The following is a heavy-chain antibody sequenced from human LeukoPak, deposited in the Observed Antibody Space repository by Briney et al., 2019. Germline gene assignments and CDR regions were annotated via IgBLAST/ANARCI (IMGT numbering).Heavy chain of an antibody. CDR2: FTSRSRTI. Sequence: GGSLRLSCAASGFTFRSYSMTWVRQAPGKGLEWVSSFTSRSRTIYYADSVKGRVTISRYDAKKSLYLQMNSLRADDTAIYYCAGENSGIAATDTIDYWGQGTQVTVSS. D-gene: IGHD6-13*01. CDR1: GFTFRSYS. V-gene: IGHV3-21*01. J-gene: IGHJ4*02. CDR3: AGENSGIAATDTIDY.